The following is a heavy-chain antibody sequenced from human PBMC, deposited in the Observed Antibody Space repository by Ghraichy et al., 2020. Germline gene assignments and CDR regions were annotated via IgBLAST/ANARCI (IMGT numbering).Heavy chain of an antibody. D-gene: IGHD3-16*01. CDR3: ARTVLGWYYFDY. J-gene: IGHJ4*02. CDR1: RFRFSSYG. CDR2: IWHDGSEK. Sequence: GGSLRLSCAASRFRFSSYGMHWVRQAPGKGLEWVAVIWHDGSEKYYADSVKGRFTISRDNLNNTVYLYMNNLRADDTAVYYCARTVLGWYYFDYWGQGTLVTVSS. V-gene: IGHV3-33*01.